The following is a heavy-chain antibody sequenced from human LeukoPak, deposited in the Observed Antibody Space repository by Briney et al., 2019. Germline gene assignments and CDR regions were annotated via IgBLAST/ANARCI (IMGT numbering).Heavy chain of an antibody. Sequence: GGSLRLSCAASGVTFSSYWMTWVRQAPGKGLEWVANIKQDGSDKYYVDSVKGRFTISRDNAKNSLYLQMNSLRAEDTAVYYCARVLSGWVDYWGQGTLVTVSS. CDR1: GVTFSSYW. D-gene: IGHD6-19*01. CDR2: IKQDGSDK. J-gene: IGHJ4*02. CDR3: ARVLSGWVDY. V-gene: IGHV3-7*01.